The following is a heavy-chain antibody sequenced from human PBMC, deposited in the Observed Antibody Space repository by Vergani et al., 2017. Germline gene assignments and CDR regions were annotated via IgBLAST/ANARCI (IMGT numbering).Heavy chain of an antibody. CDR2: IIPIFGTA. CDR1: GGTFSSYA. V-gene: IGHV1-69*01. D-gene: IGHD4-11*01. J-gene: IGHJ6*03. Sequence: QVQLVQSGAEVKKPGSSVKVSCKSSGGTFSSYAISGVRQAPGQGLEWMGGIIPIFGTANYAQKFQGRVTINAAESTSTAYMELSSMRSEDTAVYYWARGFYRKAPSQTYYYYMDVWGKGTTVTVSS. CDR3: ARGFYRKAPSQTYYYYMDV.